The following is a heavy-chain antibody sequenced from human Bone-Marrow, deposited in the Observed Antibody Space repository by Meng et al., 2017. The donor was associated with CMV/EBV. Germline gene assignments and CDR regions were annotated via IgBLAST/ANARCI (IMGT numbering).Heavy chain of an antibody. Sequence: GESLKISCAASGFTFSTYWVSWVRQAPGKRLEWVAHINQEGGEEYYLDSVKGRLTISRDNAKNSLYLQMNSLRAEDTAVYYCATESRSRSWFHSGQGTLVTVSS. CDR3: ATESRSRSWFH. D-gene: IGHD1-26*01. J-gene: IGHJ4*02. CDR2: INQEGGEE. V-gene: IGHV3-7*01. CDR1: GFTFSTYW.